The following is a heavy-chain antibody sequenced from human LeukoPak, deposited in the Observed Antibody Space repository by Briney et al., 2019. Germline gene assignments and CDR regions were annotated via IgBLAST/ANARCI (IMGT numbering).Heavy chain of an antibody. CDR2: IYPGDSDT. D-gene: IGHD3-22*01. CDR3: ARAKDPDYYDSSGYTLVAFDI. J-gene: IGHJ3*02. Sequence: GESLKISCKASGYRFTTDYIGWVRQMPGKGLEWMGIIYPGDSDTRYSPSFQGQVTISADKSISTAYLQWSSLKASDTAMYYCARAKDPDYYDSSGYTLVAFDIWGQGTMVTVSS. CDR1: GYRFTTDY. V-gene: IGHV5-51*01.